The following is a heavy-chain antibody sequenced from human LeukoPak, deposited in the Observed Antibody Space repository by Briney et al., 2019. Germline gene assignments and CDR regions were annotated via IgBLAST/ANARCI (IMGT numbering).Heavy chain of an antibody. J-gene: IGHJ4*02. CDR1: GGTFSSYA. CDR3: ARGGDIVVVPAAMIY. V-gene: IGHV1-69*13. CDR2: IIPIFGTA. D-gene: IGHD2-2*01. Sequence: ASVKVSRKASGGTFSSYAISWVRQAPGQGLEWMGGIIPIFGTANYAQKFQGRVTITANESTSTAYMELSSLRSEDTAVYYCARGGDIVVVPAAMIYWGQGTLVTVSS.